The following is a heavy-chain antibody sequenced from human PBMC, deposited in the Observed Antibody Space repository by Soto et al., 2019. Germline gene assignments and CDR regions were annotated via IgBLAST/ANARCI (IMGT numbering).Heavy chain of an antibody. Sequence: PSETLSLTCAVYGGSFSGYYWSWIRQPPGKGLEWIGEINHSGSTNYNPSLKSRVTISVDTSKNQFSLKLSSVTAADTAVYYCARAYYSYYRNVGSKGPRFTFSS. V-gene: IGHV4-34*01. CDR2: INHSGST. CDR1: GGSFSGYY. CDR3: ARAYYSYYRNV. J-gene: IGHJ6*03.